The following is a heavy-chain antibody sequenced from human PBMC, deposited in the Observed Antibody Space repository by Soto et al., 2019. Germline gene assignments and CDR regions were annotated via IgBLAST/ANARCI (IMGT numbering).Heavy chain of an antibody. J-gene: IGHJ5*02. CDR2: ISGSGGGT. CDR1: GFTFSSYV. V-gene: IGHV3-23*01. Sequence: GGSLRLSCAASGFTFSSYVMNWVRQAPGKGLEWVSVISGSGGGTDYADSVKGRFTISRDNSKNTLYLQMNTLRAEDTAVYYCARAVYDFWSAYASWGQGTLVTVSS. D-gene: IGHD3-3*01. CDR3: ARAVYDFWSAYAS.